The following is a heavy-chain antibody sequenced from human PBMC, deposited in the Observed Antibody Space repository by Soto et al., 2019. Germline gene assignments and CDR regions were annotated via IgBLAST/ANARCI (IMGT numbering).Heavy chain of an antibody. CDR2: ISGSGGST. V-gene: IGHV3-23*01. J-gene: IGHJ4*02. D-gene: IGHD2-2*01. CDR3: AKDPYGGSTSSLDYFDY. CDR1: GFTFSSYA. Sequence: GGSLRLSCAASGFTFSSYAMSWVRQAPGKGLEWVSAISGSGGSTYYADSVKGRFTISRDNSKNTLYLQMNSLRAEDTAVYYCAKDPYGGSTSSLDYFDYWGQGTLVTVSS.